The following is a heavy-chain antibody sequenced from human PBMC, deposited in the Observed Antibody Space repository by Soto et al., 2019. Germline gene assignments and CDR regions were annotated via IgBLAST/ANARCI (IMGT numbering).Heavy chain of an antibody. Sequence: SLCRTCPVAGGSLSSGAYYWSWIRQHPGKGLEWIGYMYYTGRTYYNPSLESRVIISGDTSKNHFSLNLTSVTAADTAVYYSARRRAFSNWDSGADAFDLWGQGTMVTV. D-gene: IGHD1-7*01. V-gene: IGHV4-31*03. CDR1: GGSLSSGAYY. J-gene: IGHJ3*01. CDR2: MYYTGRT. CDR3: ARRRAFSNWDSGADAFDL.